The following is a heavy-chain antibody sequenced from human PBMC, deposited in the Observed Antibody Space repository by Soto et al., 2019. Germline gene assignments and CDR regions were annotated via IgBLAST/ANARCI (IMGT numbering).Heavy chain of an antibody. Sequence: PSETLSLTCTVSGASISGFYWSWIRKSAGKGLEWIGRIYATGTTDYNPSLKSRVMMSVDTSKKQFSLKLRSVTAADSAVYYCVRDGTKTLRDWFDPWGQGISVTVSS. J-gene: IGHJ5*02. CDR2: IYATGTT. CDR3: VRDGTKTLRDWFDP. D-gene: IGHD1-1*01. V-gene: IGHV4-4*07. CDR1: GASISGFY.